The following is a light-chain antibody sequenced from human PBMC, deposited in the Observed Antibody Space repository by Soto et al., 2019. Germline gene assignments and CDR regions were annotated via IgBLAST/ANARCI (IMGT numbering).Light chain of an antibody. Sequence: DIQMTQSPSSLSASLGDSVSITCRASQTISSYLNWYQQKPGTAPKLLIYAASTLQTGVPSRFSGSGSGTDFTLTISSLHPEDYATYYCRQSYITPRTFGQGTKVDNK. J-gene: IGKJ1*01. CDR1: QTISSY. V-gene: IGKV1-39*01. CDR3: RQSYITPRT. CDR2: AAS.